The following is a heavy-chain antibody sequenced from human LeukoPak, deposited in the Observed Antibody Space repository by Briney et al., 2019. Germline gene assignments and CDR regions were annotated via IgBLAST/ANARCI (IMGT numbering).Heavy chain of an antibody. CDR1: GFTFSNFW. V-gene: IGHV3-7*03. CDR3: VRLGSPTPGNWYKFFDQ. Sequence: GGSLRLSCTASGFTFSNFWMGWVRQAPGKGLEWVANIKQDETEKFYLGSVKGRFTISRDNAKNSLYLQMNSLRVEDTALYYCVRLGSPTPGNWYKFFDQWGKETLATVSS. CDR2: IKQDETEK. J-gene: IGHJ4*02. D-gene: IGHD1-14*01.